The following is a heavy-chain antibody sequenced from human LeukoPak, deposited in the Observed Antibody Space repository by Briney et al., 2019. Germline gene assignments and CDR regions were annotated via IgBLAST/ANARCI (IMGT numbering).Heavy chain of an antibody. V-gene: IGHV3-30*02. Sequence: GGSLRLSCAASGFTFSSFGMHWARQAPGKGLEWVAFIWFDGSEKWYVDSVKGRFTISRDNSKNTLYLQMNNLRAEDTAVYYCAKDFGITGSLVTYWGQGTLVTVSS. CDR1: GFTFSSFG. J-gene: IGHJ4*02. CDR3: AKDFGITGSLVTY. D-gene: IGHD1-20*01. CDR2: IWFDGSEK.